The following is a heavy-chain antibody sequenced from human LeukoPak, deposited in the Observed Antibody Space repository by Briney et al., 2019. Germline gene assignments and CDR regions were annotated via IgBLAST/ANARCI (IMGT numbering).Heavy chain of an antibody. D-gene: IGHD3-22*01. CDR2: IPYDGSNE. CDR1: GFTFSDFG. Sequence: GGSLRLSCAASGFTFSDFGMHWVRQAPGKGLEWVAVIPYDGSNEYYADSVKGRFTISRDNSKNTLYLQMNSLRADDAAVYYCAKNKQTYYYDSSAYSLDYWGQGTLVTVSS. J-gene: IGHJ4*02. CDR3: AKNKQTYYYDSSAYSLDY. V-gene: IGHV3-30*18.